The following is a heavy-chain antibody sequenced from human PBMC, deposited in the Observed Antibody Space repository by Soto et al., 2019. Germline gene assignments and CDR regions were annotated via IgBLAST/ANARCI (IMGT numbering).Heavy chain of an antibody. CDR2: VYVTGTGT. CDR3: ARPEGYGSGSYYFDS. D-gene: IGHD3-10*01. CDR1: GYPFTTYH. Sequence: ASVRVSCKASGYPFTTYHLHWVRQAPGQGLEWMGIVYVTGTGTRSAQKFQGRLTMTRDRSTSTVYMELSSLRSEDTAVYYCARPEGYGSGSYYFDSWGQGTLVTVSS. J-gene: IGHJ4*02. V-gene: IGHV1-46*01.